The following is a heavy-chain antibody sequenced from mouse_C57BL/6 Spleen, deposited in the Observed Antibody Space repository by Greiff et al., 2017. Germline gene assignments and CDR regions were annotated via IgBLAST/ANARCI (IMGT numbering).Heavy chain of an antibody. V-gene: IGHV1-9*01. CDR3: ASRQRRGFAY. CDR1: GYTFTGYW. J-gene: IGHJ3*01. D-gene: IGHD3-2*02. CDR2: ILPGNGST. Sequence: QVQLKQSGAELMKPGASVKLSCKASGYTFTGYWIEWVKQRPGHGLEWIGEILPGNGSTNYNEKFKGKATFTGDTSSNTAYMKLSSLTSEDSAIYYCASRQRRGFAYWGQGTLVTVSA.